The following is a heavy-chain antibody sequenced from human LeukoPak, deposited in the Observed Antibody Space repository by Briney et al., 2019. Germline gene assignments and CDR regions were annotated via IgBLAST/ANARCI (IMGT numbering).Heavy chain of an antibody. CDR2: ISSSGSM. CDR3: ARERERGSLEWLLEY. D-gene: IGHD3-3*01. V-gene: IGHV3-48*04. Sequence: GASLRLSCAASGFTFSSYAMSWVRQAPGKGLAWVSYISSSGSMYYADSVKGRFTISRDNAKNSLYLQMNSLRAEDTAVYYCARERERGSLEWLLEYWGQGTLVTVSS. J-gene: IGHJ4*02. CDR1: GFTFSSYA.